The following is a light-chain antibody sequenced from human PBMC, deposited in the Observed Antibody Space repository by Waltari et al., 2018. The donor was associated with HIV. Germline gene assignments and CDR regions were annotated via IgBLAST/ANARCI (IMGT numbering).Light chain of an antibody. CDR3: CSYANSSTV. V-gene: IGLV2-23*01. CDR2: EGS. Sequence: QSALTPFASVSGSPGPSITISCTGTSSDVGNYNPVSWYQQHPGQAPKLMIYEGSKRPSGVSNRFSGSKSGNTAYLTIAGLQADDEADYCGCSYANSSTVFGGGTKVTVL. J-gene: IGLJ2*01. CDR1: SSDVGNYNP.